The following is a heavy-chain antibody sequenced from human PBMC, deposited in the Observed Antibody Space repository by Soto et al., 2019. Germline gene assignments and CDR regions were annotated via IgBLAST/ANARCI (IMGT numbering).Heavy chain of an antibody. V-gene: IGHV3-15*01. J-gene: IGHJ4*02. CDR1: GFTFSNAW. D-gene: IGHD2-21*02. CDR3: TTDMWLLSLFDY. CDR2: IKSKTDGGTT. Sequence: GGSLRLSCAASGFTFSNAWMSWVRQAPGKGLEWVGRIKSKTDGGTTDYAAPVKGRFTISRDDSKNTLYLQMNSLKTEDTAVYYCTTDMWLLSLFDYLGQGTLVTVSS.